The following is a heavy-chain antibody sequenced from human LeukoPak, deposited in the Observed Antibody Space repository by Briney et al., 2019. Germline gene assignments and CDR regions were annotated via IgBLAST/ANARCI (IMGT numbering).Heavy chain of an antibody. CDR1: GFTFDDYA. D-gene: IGHD3-22*01. CDR3: AKDTESYDSSGYFDY. J-gene: IGHJ4*02. Sequence: PGGSLRLSCAASGFTFDDYAMHWVRQAPGKGLEWVSGISWNSGSIGYADSVKGRFTISRDNGKNSLYLQMNSLRAEDTALYYCAKDTESYDSSGYFDYWGQGTLVTVSS. CDR2: ISWNSGSI. V-gene: IGHV3-9*01.